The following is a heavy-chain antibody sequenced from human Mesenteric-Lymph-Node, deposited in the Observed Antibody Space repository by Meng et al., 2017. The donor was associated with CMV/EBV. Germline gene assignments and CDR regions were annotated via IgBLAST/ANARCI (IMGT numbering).Heavy chain of an antibody. V-gene: IGHV3-74*01. CDR2: INNDGSTT. J-gene: IGHJ4*02. Sequence: GESLKISCAASGFTFSSYWMHWVRQAPGKGLVWVSRINNDGSTTSYADSVKGRFTISRDNAKNTLYLQMNSLRVEDTAVYYCVRVGFCSSTTCQAGVAAAFDSWGQGTLVTVSS. D-gene: IGHD2-2*03. CDR1: GFTFSSYW. CDR3: VRVGFCSSTTCQAGVAAAFDS.